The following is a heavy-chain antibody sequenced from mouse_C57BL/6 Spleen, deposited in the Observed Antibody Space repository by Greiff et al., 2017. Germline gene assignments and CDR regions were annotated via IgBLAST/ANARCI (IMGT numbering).Heavy chain of an antibody. CDR2: IDPSDSYT. CDR3: ARPLYYDYGDFDY. CDR1: GYTFTSYW. J-gene: IGHJ2*01. D-gene: IGHD2-4*01. Sequence: VQGVESGAELVRPGTSVKLSCKASGYTFTSYWMHWVKQRPGQGLEWIGVIDPSDSYTNYNQKFKGKATLTVDTSSSTAYMQLSSLTSEDSAVYYCARPLYYDYGDFDYWGQGTTLTVSS. V-gene: IGHV1-59*01.